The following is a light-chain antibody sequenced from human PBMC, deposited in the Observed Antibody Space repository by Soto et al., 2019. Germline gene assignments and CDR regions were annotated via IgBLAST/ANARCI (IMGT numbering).Light chain of an antibody. CDR1: SSDVGGYNY. V-gene: IGLV2-14*01. CDR2: DVI. CDR3: SSYTSSSTLVV. J-gene: IGLJ2*01. Sequence: QSALTQPASVSGSPGQSITISCTGTSSDVGGYNYVSWYQQHPGKAPTLMIYDVINRPSGVSNRFSGSKSGNTASLTISGLQADDAADYYCSSYTSSSTLVVFGGGTKLAVL.